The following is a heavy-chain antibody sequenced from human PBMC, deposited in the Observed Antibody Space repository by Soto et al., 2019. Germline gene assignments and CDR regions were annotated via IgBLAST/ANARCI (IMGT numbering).Heavy chain of an antibody. CDR3: ARESAGSGKNNWFDP. Sequence: SETLSLTCSVSGASVSAYYWSWVRQPPGKGLEWIGYIYHTGSTFYNDSLKSRVAMSMDTSKNQLSLTLNSVTAADTAVYYCARESAGSGKNNWFDPWGQGTLVTVSS. V-gene: IGHV4-59*02. CDR2: IYHTGST. J-gene: IGHJ5*02. D-gene: IGHD3-10*01. CDR1: GASVSAYY.